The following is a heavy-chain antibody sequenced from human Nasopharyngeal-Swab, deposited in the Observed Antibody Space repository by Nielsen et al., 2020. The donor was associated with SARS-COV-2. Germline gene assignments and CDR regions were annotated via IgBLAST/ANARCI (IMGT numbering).Heavy chain of an antibody. CDR1: ECTFRSDA. Sequence: WVQVSCNAPECTFRSDAISWVRQAPGQGLEWMGGIIPIFGTANYAQKFQGRVTITADESTSTAYMELSSLRSEDTAVYYCAREERLLRRYGFDYWGQGTLVTVSS. J-gene: IGHJ4*02. CDR3: AREERLLRRYGFDY. D-gene: IGHD3-22*01. V-gene: IGHV1-69*01. CDR2: IIPIFGTA.